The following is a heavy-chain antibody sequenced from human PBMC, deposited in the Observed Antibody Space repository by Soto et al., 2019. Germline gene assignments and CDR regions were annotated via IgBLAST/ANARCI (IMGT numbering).Heavy chain of an antibody. Sequence: GGSLRLSCAASGFTFSSYGMHWVRQAPGKGLEWVAVIWYDGSNKYYADSVKGRFTISRDNSKNTLYLQMNSLRAEDTAVYYCARDLAGWPYYFDYWGQGTLVTVSS. CDR1: GFTFSSYG. J-gene: IGHJ4*02. CDR3: ARDLAGWPYYFDY. V-gene: IGHV3-33*01. D-gene: IGHD6-19*01. CDR2: IWYDGSNK.